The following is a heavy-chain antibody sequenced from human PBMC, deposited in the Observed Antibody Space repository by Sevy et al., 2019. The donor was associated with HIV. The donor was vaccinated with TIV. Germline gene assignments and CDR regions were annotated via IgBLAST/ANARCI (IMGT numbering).Heavy chain of an antibody. CDR1: GCTFSNYD. CDR2: IAHDGNYK. Sequence: GGSLRLSCAASGCTFSNYDMHWVRQAPGKGQEWVAVIAHDGNYKNYADSVKVRFTISRDDFKNTLYLQMSSLRPEDTAVYFYARLFSCGGDCYYLDYWGQGALVTVSS. CDR3: ARLFSCGGDCYYLDY. J-gene: IGHJ4*02. V-gene: IGHV3-30-3*01. D-gene: IGHD2-21*02.